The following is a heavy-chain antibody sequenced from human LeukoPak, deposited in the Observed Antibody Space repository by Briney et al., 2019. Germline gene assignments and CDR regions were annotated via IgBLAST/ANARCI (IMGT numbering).Heavy chain of an antibody. J-gene: IGHJ6*03. D-gene: IGHD3-3*01. V-gene: IGHV1-8*01. Sequence: ASVKVSCKASRYTFTSYDINWVRQATGQGRECMGWMNPNSGNTGYAQKFQGRVTMTRNTSISTAYMELSSLRYEETAVYYSATASANYGFCSSYYIYYYYYMDVWGKGTTVTVSS. CDR3: ATASANYGFCSSYYIYYYYYMDV. CDR2: MNPNSGNT. CDR1: RYTFTSYD.